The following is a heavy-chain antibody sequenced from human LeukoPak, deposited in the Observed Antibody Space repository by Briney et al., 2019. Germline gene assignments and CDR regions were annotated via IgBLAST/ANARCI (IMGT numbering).Heavy chain of an antibody. Sequence: ASVKVSCKTSGYTFIGHYMHWVRQAPGHGLEWMGWFSPKTGGSHFAQKFRGRVAMATDTSISTAYLELSSLRSDDTAVYYCVRDSGGSYYYPSDYWGQGTLVTVSS. CDR1: GYTFIGHY. CDR2: FSPKTGGS. D-gene: IGHD1-26*01. J-gene: IGHJ4*02. CDR3: VRDSGGSYYYPSDY. V-gene: IGHV1-2*02.